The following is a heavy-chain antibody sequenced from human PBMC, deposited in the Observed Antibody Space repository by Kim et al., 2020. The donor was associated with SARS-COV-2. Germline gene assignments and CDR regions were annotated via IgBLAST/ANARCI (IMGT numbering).Heavy chain of an antibody. Sequence: GGSLRLSCAASGFNFSSFTMNWIRQAPGKGLEWVSTVTSSGFGKYYADSVKGRFIISRDNSKNTLYMQLNSLRGEDTAIYYCAKDQGRYYPYYFHYWGQGILVTVST. J-gene: IGHJ4*02. CDR3: AKDQGRYYPYYFHY. D-gene: IGHD3-22*01. V-gene: IGHV3-23*01. CDR1: GFNFSSFT. CDR2: VTSSGFGK.